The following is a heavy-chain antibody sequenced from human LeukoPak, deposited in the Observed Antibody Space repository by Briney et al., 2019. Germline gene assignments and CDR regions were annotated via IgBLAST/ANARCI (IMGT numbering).Heavy chain of an antibody. Sequence: GRSLRLSCAASGFTFSSYAMHWVRQAPGKGLEWVAVISYDGSNKYYADSMKGRFTISRDNSKNTLYLQMNSLRAEDTAVYYCARTDLGSYWGQGTLVTVSS. D-gene: IGHD2-15*01. CDR3: ARTDLGSY. CDR1: GFTFSSYA. J-gene: IGHJ4*02. CDR2: ISYDGSNK. V-gene: IGHV3-30-3*01.